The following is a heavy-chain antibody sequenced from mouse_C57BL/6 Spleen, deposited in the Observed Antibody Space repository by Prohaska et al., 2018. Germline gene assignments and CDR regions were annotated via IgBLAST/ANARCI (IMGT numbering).Heavy chain of an antibody. D-gene: IGHD2-3*01. CDR2: IDSSDNYT. CDR3: ASGLLAWFAY. V-gene: IGHV1-59*01. Sequence: QVQLQQPGAELVRPGTSVKLSCKASGYTFTSYWMHWVKQRPGQGLEWIGVIDSSDNYTNYNQKFKGKATLTVDTSSSTAYMQLSSLTSEDSAVYYCASGLLAWFAYWGQGTLVTVSA. CDR1: GYTFTSYW. J-gene: IGHJ3*01.